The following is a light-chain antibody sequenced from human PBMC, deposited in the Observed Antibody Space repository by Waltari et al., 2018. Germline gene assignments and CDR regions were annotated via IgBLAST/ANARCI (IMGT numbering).Light chain of an antibody. CDR1: QNINTW. CDR2: TAS. Sequence: DIHMTQSPSTLSASVVDTVIITCRASQNINTWLAWYQQKPGRGPKLLIYTASNLQSGVPSRCSGSGSGTEFTLTISSLQPGDFATYYCLQYNKYSLFTFGPGTNVDIK. CDR3: LQYNKYSLFT. J-gene: IGKJ3*01. V-gene: IGKV1-5*03.